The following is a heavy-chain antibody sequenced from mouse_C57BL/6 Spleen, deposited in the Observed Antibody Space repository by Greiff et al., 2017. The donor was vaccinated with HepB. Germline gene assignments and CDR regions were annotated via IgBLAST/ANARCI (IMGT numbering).Heavy chain of an antibody. CDR1: GYTFTSYG. CDR3: AREGYDYDRNWYFDV. CDR2: IYPRSGNT. V-gene: IGHV1-81*01. J-gene: IGHJ1*03. Sequence: ESGAELARPGASVKLSCKASGYTFTSYGISWVKQRTGQGLEWIGEIYPRSGNTYYNEKFKGKATLTADKSSSTAYMELRSLTSEDSAVYFCAREGYDYDRNWYFDVWGTGTTVTVSS. D-gene: IGHD2-4*01.